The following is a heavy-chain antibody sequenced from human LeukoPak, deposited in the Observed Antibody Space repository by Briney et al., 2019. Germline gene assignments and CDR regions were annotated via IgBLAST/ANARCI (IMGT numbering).Heavy chain of an antibody. V-gene: IGHV3-73*01. CDR3: TRHRYYYDSSGYYGNWFDP. D-gene: IGHD3-22*01. Sequence: GGSLRLSCAASGFTFSGSAMHWVRQASGKGLEWVGRIRSKANSYATAYAASVTGRFTISRDDSKNTAYLQMNSLKTEDTAVYYCTRHRYYYDSSGYYGNWFDPWGQGTLVTVSS. CDR1: GFTFSGSA. CDR2: IRSKANSYAT. J-gene: IGHJ5*02.